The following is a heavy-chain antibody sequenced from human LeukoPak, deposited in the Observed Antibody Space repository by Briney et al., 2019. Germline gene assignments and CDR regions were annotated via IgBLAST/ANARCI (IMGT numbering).Heavy chain of an antibody. D-gene: IGHD3/OR15-3a*01. CDR3: ARDRTGDNWFDP. V-gene: IGHV4-59*01. CDR2: IYYSGST. Sequence: PPETLSLTCTVSGDSISSYYWSWIRQPPGKGLEWIGYIYYSGSTNYNPSLKSRVTMSVDTSKNQFSLKLSSVTAADTAVYYCARDRTGDNWFDPWGQGTLVTVSS. J-gene: IGHJ5*02. CDR1: GDSISSYY.